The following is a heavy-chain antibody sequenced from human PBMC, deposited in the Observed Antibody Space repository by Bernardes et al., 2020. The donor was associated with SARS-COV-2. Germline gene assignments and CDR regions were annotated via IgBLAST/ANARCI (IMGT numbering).Heavy chain of an antibody. Sequence: ETLSLTCTVSGGSISSSRYYWGWIRQPPGKGLEWIGTVYYTGSTYYNPSLKSRVTISVDTSKNQFSLRLTSVTAADTSVYYCARAPPEAVAGMGLFDYCGQGTLVTVSS. CDR2: VYYTGST. J-gene: IGHJ4*02. CDR1: GGSISSSRYY. D-gene: IGHD6-19*01. V-gene: IGHV4-39*01. CDR3: ARAPPEAVAGMGLFDY.